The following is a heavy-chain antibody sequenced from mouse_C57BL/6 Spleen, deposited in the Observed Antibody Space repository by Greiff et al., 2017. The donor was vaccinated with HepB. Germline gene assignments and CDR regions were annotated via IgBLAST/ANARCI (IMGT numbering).Heavy chain of an antibody. D-gene: IGHD1-1*01. CDR2: IYPGDGDT. CDR3: AIITTVPYYFDY. J-gene: IGHJ2*01. Sequence: VQLQESGPELVKPGASVKISCKASGYAFSSSWMNWVKQRPGKGLEWIGRIYPGDGDTNYNGKFKGKATLTADKSSSTAYMQLSSLTSEDSAVYFCAIITTVPYYFDYWGQGTTLTVSS. CDR1: GYAFSSSW. V-gene: IGHV1-82*01.